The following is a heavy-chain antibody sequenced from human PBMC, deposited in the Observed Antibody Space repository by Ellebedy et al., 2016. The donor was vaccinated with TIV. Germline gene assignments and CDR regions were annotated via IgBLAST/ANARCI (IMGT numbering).Heavy chain of an antibody. CDR1: GYTFTGYY. Sequence: AASVKVSCKASGYTFTGYYMHWVRQAPGQGLEWMGWINPNSGGPNYAQKFQGWVTMTRDTSISTAYMELSRLRSDDTAVYYCARAPSVVYGSGSYRFAPWGQGTLVTVSS. D-gene: IGHD3-10*01. V-gene: IGHV1-2*04. CDR3: ARAPSVVYGSGSYRFAP. J-gene: IGHJ5*02. CDR2: INPNSGGP.